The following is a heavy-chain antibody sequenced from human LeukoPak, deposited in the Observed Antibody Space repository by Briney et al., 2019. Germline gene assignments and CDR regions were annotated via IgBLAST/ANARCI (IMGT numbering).Heavy chain of an antibody. D-gene: IGHD2-15*01. J-gene: IGHJ6*03. V-gene: IGHV1-2*02. CDR1: GYTFTGYY. Sequence: GASVKVSCKASGYTFTGYYMHWVRQAPGQGLEWMGWINPNSGGTNYAQKFQGRVTMTRDTSISTAYMELSRLRSDDTAVYYCARAMESGEVAATVYYYYYMDVWGKGTTVTVSS. CDR2: INPNSGGT. CDR3: ARAMESGEVAATVYYYYYMDV.